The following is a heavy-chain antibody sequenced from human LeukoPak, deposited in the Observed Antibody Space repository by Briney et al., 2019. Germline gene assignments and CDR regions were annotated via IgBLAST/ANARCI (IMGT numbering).Heavy chain of an antibody. V-gene: IGHV1-18*01. D-gene: IGHD2-2*02. CDR3: ARVVSYSSTSCYSGDNWFGP. CDR2: ISAYNGNT. CDR1: GYTFTSYG. Sequence: ASVKVSCKASGYTFTSYGISWVRQAPGQGLEWMGWISAYNGNTNYAQKLQGRVTMTTDTSTSTAYMELRSLRSDDTAVYYCARVVSYSSTSCYSGDNWFGPWGQGTLVTVSS. J-gene: IGHJ5*02.